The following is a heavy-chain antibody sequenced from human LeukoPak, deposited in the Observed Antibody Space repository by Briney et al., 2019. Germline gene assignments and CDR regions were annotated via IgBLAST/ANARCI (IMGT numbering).Heavy chain of an antibody. CDR3: ARVRPSDIVVVVAASYYYYYMDV. D-gene: IGHD2-15*01. CDR2: ISSSRSYI. J-gene: IGHJ6*03. Sequence: GGSLRLSCAASGFTFSSYSMNWVRQAPGKGLEWVSFISSSRSYIYYADSVKGRFTISRDNAKNSLYLQMNSLRAEDTAVYYCARVRPSDIVVVVAASYYYYYMDVWGKGTTVTISS. V-gene: IGHV3-21*01. CDR1: GFTFSSYS.